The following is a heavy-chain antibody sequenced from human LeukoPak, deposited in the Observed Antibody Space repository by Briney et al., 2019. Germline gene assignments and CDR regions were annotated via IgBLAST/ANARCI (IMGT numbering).Heavy chain of an antibody. CDR2: IIADVGST. J-gene: IGHJ4*02. Sequence: PGGSLRLSCAASGFNFDAYAMHWVRQAPGKGLQWISLIIADVGSTYYADSVKGRFTISRDNSRNSLYLQMNSLTTEDTAFYYCAKDKAGTIVWYGRWAIRLFDYWGQGTLLTVSS. D-gene: IGHD6-13*01. V-gene: IGHV3-43*02. CDR3: AKDKAGTIVWYGRWAIRLFDY. CDR1: GFNFDAYA.